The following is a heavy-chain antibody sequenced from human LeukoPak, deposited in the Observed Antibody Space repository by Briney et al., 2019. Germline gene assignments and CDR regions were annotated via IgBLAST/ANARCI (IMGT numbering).Heavy chain of an antibody. CDR3: ARSATVTTGYFDY. Sequence: SEPLSLTCSVSGGSISSTGHYWGWIRQSPEKGLDWIGSIYSNGNTYYNPSVKSRVTMSVDTSKNQFSLRLTSMTAAETAVYYCARSATVTTGYFDYWGQGALVTVSS. J-gene: IGHJ4*02. CDR2: IYSNGNT. V-gene: IGHV4-39*07. CDR1: GGSISSTGHY. D-gene: IGHD4-17*01.